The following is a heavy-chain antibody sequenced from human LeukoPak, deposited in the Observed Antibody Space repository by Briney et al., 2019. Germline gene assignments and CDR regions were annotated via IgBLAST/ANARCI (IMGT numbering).Heavy chain of an antibody. CDR2: MYYRGNT. D-gene: IGHD5-18*01. V-gene: IGHV4-59*12. CDR3: AILRGYSYGYTDY. J-gene: IGHJ4*02. Sequence: SETLSLTCTVSGGSIRSYYWSWIRQPPGKGLEWIGYMYYRGNTNYNPSLKSRVTISVDTSKNQFSLKLSSVTAADTAVYYCAILRGYSYGYTDYWGQGTLVTVSS. CDR1: GGSIRSYY.